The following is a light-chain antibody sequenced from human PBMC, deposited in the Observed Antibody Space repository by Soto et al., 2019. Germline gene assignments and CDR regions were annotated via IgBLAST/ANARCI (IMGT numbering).Light chain of an antibody. Sequence: DIQMTQSPSSLSASVGDRVTITCRASQDISVYLAWYQQKPGKVPQLLIYSASTLQSGGPSRFSGSGSGTDFTLTISTLQPEDVATYFCEKYNSAPLTYAQGTRLDIK. J-gene: IGKJ5*01. CDR3: EKYNSAPLT. CDR1: QDISVY. V-gene: IGKV1-27*01. CDR2: SAS.